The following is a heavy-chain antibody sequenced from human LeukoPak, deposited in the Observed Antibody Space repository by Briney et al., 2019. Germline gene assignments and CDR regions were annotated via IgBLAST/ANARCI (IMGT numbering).Heavy chain of an antibody. CDR1: GGTFSSYA. Sequence: SVKVSCKASGGTFSSYAISWVRQAPGQGLEWMGRIIPIFGTANYAQKFQGRVTITTDESTSTAYMELSSLRSEDTAVYYCATEIGHYDILSGYYADIDYWGQGTLVTVSS. V-gene: IGHV1-69*05. CDR3: ATEIGHYDILSGYYADIDY. CDR2: IIPIFGTA. D-gene: IGHD3-9*01. J-gene: IGHJ4*02.